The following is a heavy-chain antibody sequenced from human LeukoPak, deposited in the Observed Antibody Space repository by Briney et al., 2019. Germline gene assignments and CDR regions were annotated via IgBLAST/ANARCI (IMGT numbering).Heavy chain of an antibody. J-gene: IGHJ4*02. CDR3: ARDRPEELWFGELSGGYFDY. Sequence: PGGSLRLSCAASGFTVSSNYMSWVRQAPGKGLEWVSVIYSGGSTYYADSVKGRFTISRDNSKNTLYLQMNSLRAEDTAVYYCARDRPEELWFGELSGGYFDYWGQGTLVTVSS. CDR2: IYSGGST. CDR1: GFTVSSNY. D-gene: IGHD3-10*01. V-gene: IGHV3-66*01.